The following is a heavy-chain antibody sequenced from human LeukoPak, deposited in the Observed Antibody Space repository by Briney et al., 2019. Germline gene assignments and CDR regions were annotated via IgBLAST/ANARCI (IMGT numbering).Heavy chain of an antibody. V-gene: IGHV5-51*01. D-gene: IGHD4-11*01. CDR2: IYPGDYDT. CDR3: ARAPTSVSNPYYFDS. J-gene: IGHJ4*02. CDR1: GYSFSNYW. Sequence: GESLKISCKGSGYSFSNYWIAWVRQMTGEGLEYMGIIYPGDYDTRYSPSFRGQVTISVDKSISTAYLQWTSLKASDTAIYYCARAPTSVSNPYYFDSWGQGTPVTVSS.